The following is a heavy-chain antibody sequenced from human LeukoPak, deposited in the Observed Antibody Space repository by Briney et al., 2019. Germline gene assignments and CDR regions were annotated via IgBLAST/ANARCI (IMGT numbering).Heavy chain of an antibody. Sequence: SQTLSLTCTASGGSISSGSYYWNWIRQPAGKGLEWLGNIFTRGTTNYNASLESRLTISLDTARNQFSLSLRSVTAADTAIYFCARSSLAVYFNYWGQGTLVTASS. J-gene: IGHJ4*02. V-gene: IGHV4-61*09. D-gene: IGHD6-19*01. CDR1: GGSISSGSYY. CDR3: ARSSLAVYFNY. CDR2: IFTRGTT.